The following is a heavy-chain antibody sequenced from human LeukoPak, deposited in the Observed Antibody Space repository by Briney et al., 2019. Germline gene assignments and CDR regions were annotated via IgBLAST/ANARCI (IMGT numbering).Heavy chain of an antibody. V-gene: IGHV3-74*01. J-gene: IGHJ4*02. D-gene: IGHD6-13*01. CDR1: EFTYG. Sequence: QTGGSLRLSCAASEFTYGMNWVRQAPGKGLVWVSRINSDGSSTSYADSVKGRFTISRGNAKNTLYLQMNSLRAEDTAVYYRARERQQRVDYWGQGTLVTVSS. CDR2: INSDGSST. CDR3: ARERQQRVDY.